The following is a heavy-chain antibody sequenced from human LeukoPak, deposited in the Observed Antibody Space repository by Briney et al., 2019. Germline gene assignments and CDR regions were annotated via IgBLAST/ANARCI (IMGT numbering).Heavy chain of an antibody. V-gene: IGHV4-34*01. CDR2: INNRGTT. Sequence: SETLSLTCAVSGGSLSPHYWSWIRRPLGKGLEWIGEINNRGTTNYSPSLRGRATISVDTSKNQFSLGLTSVTAADTAMYYCARVPLWWLTPFDFWGQGTLATVSS. D-gene: IGHD5-12*01. CDR3: ARVPLWWLTPFDF. CDR1: GGSLSPHY. J-gene: IGHJ4*02.